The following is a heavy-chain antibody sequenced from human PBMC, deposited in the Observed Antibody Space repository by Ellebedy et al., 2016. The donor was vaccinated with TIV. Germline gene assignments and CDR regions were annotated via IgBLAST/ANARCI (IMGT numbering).Heavy chain of an antibody. CDR1: GGSISSADNY. V-gene: IGHV4-30-4*01. CDR2: IYYSGST. J-gene: IGHJ3*02. Sequence: MPSETLSLTCTVSGGSISSADNYWSWIRQPPGKGLEWIGYIYYSGSTHYNPSLESRISISLDTAKSQFSLKLNSVTAADTAVYYCASILVDTMGAFHIWGQGTMITVSS. CDR3: ASILVDTMGAFHI. D-gene: IGHD3-22*01.